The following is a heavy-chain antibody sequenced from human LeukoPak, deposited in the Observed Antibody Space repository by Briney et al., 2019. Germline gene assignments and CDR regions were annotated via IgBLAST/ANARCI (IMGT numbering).Heavy chain of an antibody. CDR1: GYTFTSYG. D-gene: IGHD3-3*01. J-gene: IGHJ6*03. CDR2: ISAYNGNT. CDR3: ARVPLSTIFGVVIMAEYYYYYMDV. V-gene: IGHV1-18*01. Sequence: ASVKVSCKASGYTFTSYGISWVRQAPGQGLEWMGWISAYNGNTNYAQKLQGRVTMTTDTSTSTAYMELRSLRSDDTAVYYCARVPLSTIFGVVIMAEYYYYYMDVWGKGTAVTVSS.